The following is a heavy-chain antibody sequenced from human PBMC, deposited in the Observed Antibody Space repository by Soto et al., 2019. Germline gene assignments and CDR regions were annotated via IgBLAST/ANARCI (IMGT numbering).Heavy chain of an antibody. CDR1: GFTFSSYW. CDR3: LRGNSGYGNFDY. Sequence: PGGSLRLSCAASGFTFSSYWMHWVRQAPGKWLVWVSRIKGDGSETNYADSVKGRFTISRDNAKNTLYLQLNSLRAEDTAVYYCLRGNSGYGNFDYWGQGXRVTVYS. J-gene: IGHJ4*02. D-gene: IGHD5-12*01. V-gene: IGHV3-74*01. CDR2: IKGDGSET.